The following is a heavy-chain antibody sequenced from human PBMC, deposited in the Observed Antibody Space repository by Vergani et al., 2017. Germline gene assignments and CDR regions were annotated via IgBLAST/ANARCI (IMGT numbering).Heavy chain of an antibody. CDR1: GGSFNTYY. Sequence: QVQLEESGPGLVKPSETLSLTCTVSGGSFNTYYWSWIRQSPGKGLEWIGYIYSTGSTNYKPSLNSRVTMSVDTSKNQFSLKLRSVTAAYTAVYFCARVMYRDEASTGYRREVMDSWVQGTTVTISS. CDR3: ARVMYRDEASTGYRREVMDS. J-gene: IGHJ6*02. CDR2: IYSTGST. V-gene: IGHV4-59*13. D-gene: IGHD3-9*01.